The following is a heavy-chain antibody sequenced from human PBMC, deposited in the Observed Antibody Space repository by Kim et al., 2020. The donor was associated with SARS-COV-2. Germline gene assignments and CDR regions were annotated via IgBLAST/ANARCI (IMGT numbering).Heavy chain of an antibody. D-gene: IGHD6-13*01. J-gene: IGHJ6*02. CDR2: IIPIFGTA. CDR1: GGTFSSYA. Sequence: SVKVSCKASGGTFSSYAISWVRQAPGQGLEWMGGIIPIFGTANYAQKFQGRVTITADKSTSTAYMELSSLRSEDTAVYYFASESQYSSSWYAYYGMDVWGQGTTVTVSS. V-gene: IGHV1-69*06. CDR3: ASESQYSSSWYAYYGMDV.